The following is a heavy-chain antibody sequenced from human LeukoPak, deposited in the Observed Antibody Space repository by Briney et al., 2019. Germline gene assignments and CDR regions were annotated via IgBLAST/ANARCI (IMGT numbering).Heavy chain of an antibody. CDR2: IWYDGSNK. D-gene: IGHD2-15*01. Sequence: GRSLRLSCAAPGLTFSAYGMHWVRQAPGKGLEWVAVIWYDGSNKYYADSVKGRFTISRDNSKNTLYLQMNSLRAEDTAVYYCASSMRDCSGGSCHWGWFDPWGQGTLVTVSS. CDR1: GLTFSAYG. V-gene: IGHV3-33*01. CDR3: ASSMRDCSGGSCHWGWFDP. J-gene: IGHJ5*02.